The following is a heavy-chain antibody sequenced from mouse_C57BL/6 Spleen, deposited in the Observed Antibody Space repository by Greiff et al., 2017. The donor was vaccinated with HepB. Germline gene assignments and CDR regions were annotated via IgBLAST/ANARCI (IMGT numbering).Heavy chain of an antibody. Sequence: EVQVVESGGGLVKPGGSLKLSCAASGFTFSDYGMHWVRQAPDKGLEWVAYIRSGSSTIYYADTVKGRFTISRDNAQNTLFLQMTSLRSEYTAMYYCARSDYYGSSGDFDYWGRGTTLTVSS. CDR3: ARSDYYGSSGDFDY. CDR1: GFTFSDYG. J-gene: IGHJ2*01. CDR2: IRSGSSTI. V-gene: IGHV5-17*01. D-gene: IGHD1-1*01.